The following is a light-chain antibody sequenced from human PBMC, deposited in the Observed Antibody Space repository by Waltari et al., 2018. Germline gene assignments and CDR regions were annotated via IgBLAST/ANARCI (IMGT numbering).Light chain of an antibody. Sequence: EIVLTQSPATLSLSPGERATLSCRASQSVSSYLAWYQQKPGQAPRLLIYDASNRATGIPARFSGSGSATDFTLTISSLEPEDFVVYYCQQHSNWPLLTRGGGTRVEIK. CDR2: DAS. V-gene: IGKV3-11*01. CDR1: QSVSSY. J-gene: IGKJ4*01. CDR3: QQHSNWPLLT.